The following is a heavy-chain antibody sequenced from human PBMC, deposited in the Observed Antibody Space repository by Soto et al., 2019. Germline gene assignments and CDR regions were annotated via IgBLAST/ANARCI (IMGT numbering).Heavy chain of an antibody. D-gene: IGHD5-12*01. J-gene: IGHJ4*02. CDR3: AREMDSGEDHDLDY. CDR1: GYTFRSHG. CDR2: INPYSGNT. Sequence: ASVKVSCKASGYTFRSHGISWVRQAPGQGLEWMGWINPYSGNTHFAQKFQGRVTLTTDTSTSTAYMELRSLTSDDTAMYYCAREMDSGEDHDLDYWGQGTLVTVSS. V-gene: IGHV1-18*04.